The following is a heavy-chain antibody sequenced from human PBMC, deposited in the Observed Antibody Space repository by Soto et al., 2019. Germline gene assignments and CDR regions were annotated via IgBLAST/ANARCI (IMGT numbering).Heavy chain of an antibody. CDR1: GGSISSGGYY. CDR2: IYYSGST. D-gene: IGHD3-10*01. J-gene: IGHJ4*02. Sequence: LSLTCTVSGGSISSGGYYWSWIRQHPGKGLEWIGYIYYSGSTYYNPSLKSRVTISVDTSKNQLSLKLSSVTAADTAVYYCARDPHNYYGSGSSTWGQGTLVTVYS. CDR3: ARDPHNYYGSGSST. V-gene: IGHV4-31*03.